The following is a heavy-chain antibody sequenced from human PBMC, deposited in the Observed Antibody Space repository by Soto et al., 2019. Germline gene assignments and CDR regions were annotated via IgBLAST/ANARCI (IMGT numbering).Heavy chain of an antibody. D-gene: IGHD1-1*01. Sequence: ASVKVSCKASGYTFTSYDINWVRQATGQGLEWMGWMNPNSGNTGYAQKFQGRATMTRDTSISTAYMELSRLRSDDTAVYYCARVQYGLERREDWFDPWGQGTLVTVSS. CDR2: MNPNSGNT. J-gene: IGHJ5*02. CDR1: GYTFTSYD. CDR3: ARVQYGLERREDWFDP. V-gene: IGHV1-8*01.